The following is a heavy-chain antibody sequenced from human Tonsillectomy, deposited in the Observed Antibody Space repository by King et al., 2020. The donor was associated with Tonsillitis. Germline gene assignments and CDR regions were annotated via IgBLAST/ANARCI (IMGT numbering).Heavy chain of an antibody. J-gene: IGHJ4*02. CDR3: ARSTIMDSDLDY. D-gene: IGHD2-21*02. V-gene: IGHV2-70*04. Sequence: PLPASGPALVNPTPTLTLPCTFSGFSLSTRGMRVGWIRPPPGKALAWLARIDWDANKFYTASLKPRLPISRVTSKNQVVLTMTNMNPVDTATYYCARSTIMDSDLDYWGQGTLVTVSS. CDR2: IDWDANK. CDR1: GFSLSTRGMR.